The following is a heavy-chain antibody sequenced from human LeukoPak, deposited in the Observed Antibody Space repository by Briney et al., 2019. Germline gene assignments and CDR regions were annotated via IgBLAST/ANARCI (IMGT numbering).Heavy chain of an antibody. D-gene: IGHD4-17*01. Sequence: RTGGSLRLSCAASGFTFDDYAMHWVRQAPGKGLEWVSGISWNSGSIGYADSVEGRFTISRDNAKNSLYLQMNSLRAEDTALYYCAKAGGSVTTRSHFDYWGQGTLVTVSS. CDR1: GFTFDDYA. CDR3: AKAGGSVTTRSHFDY. CDR2: ISWNSGSI. V-gene: IGHV3-9*01. J-gene: IGHJ4*02.